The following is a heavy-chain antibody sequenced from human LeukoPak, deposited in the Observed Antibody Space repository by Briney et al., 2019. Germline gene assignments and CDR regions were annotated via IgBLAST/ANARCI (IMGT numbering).Heavy chain of an antibody. CDR1: GFTFSDYA. V-gene: IGHV3-23*01. Sequence: GGSLRLSCAASGFTFSDYALGWVRQAPGRGLEWVATLSGSGAGTYYSDSVQGRFTISRDNAKNSLYLEMSNLRAEDTAVYYCARDAFRGYQFDPWGQGALVTVSS. D-gene: IGHD5-12*01. J-gene: IGHJ5*02. CDR3: ARDAFRGYQFDP. CDR2: LSGSGAGT.